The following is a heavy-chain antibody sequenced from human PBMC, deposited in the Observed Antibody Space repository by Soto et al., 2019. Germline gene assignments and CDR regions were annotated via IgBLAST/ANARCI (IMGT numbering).Heavy chain of an antibody. D-gene: IGHD6-19*01. CDR1: GYTFTSYG. CDR3: AGVAAVAGNDAFDI. Sequence: ASVKVSFKASGYTFTSYGISWLRQAPGQGLEWMGWISAYNGNTNYAQKLQGRVTMTTDTSTSTAYMELRSLRSDDTAVYYCAGVAAVAGNDAFDIWGQGTMVTVSS. J-gene: IGHJ3*02. V-gene: IGHV1-18*04. CDR2: ISAYNGNT.